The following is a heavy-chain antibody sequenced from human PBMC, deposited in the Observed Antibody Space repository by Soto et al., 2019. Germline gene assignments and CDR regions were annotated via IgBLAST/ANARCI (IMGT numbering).Heavy chain of an antibody. J-gene: IGHJ6*02. CDR3: ARDVYRYSSSSPEDV. D-gene: IGHD6-6*01. Sequence: RGSLRLSCAASGFTFSAYYMSWIRQAPGKGLDWVAYISSSSRTTKYGDSVKGRFTISRDNAKNSLFLQMNSLRGEDTAVYYCARDVYRYSSSSPEDVWGQGTTVTVSS. CDR1: GFTFSAYY. CDR2: ISSSSRTT. V-gene: IGHV3-11*06.